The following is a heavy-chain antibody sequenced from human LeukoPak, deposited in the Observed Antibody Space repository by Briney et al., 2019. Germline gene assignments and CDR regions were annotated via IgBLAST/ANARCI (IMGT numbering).Heavy chain of an antibody. CDR3: AKDPRYYDFWSGSDY. D-gene: IGHD3-3*01. CDR2: ISGSGGST. V-gene: IGHV3-23*01. Sequence: GGSLRLSCAASGFTFSSYAMSWVRQAPGKGLEWVSAISGSGGSTYYADSVKRRFTISRDNSKNTLYLQMNSLRAEDTAVYYCAKDPRYYDFWSGSDYWGQGTLVTVSS. J-gene: IGHJ4*02. CDR1: GFTFSSYA.